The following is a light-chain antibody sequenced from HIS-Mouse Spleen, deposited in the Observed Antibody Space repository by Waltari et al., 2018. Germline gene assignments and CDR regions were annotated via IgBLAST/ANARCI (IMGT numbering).Light chain of an antibody. CDR3: AAWDDSLSGPV. CDR2: RNN. CDR1: SSNIGSNY. Sequence: QSVLTQPPSASGTPGQRVTISCSRSSSNIGSNYVYWYQRLPGTAPKLLIYRNNQRPSGVPDRFSGSKSGTSASLAISGLRSEDEADYYCAAWDDSLSGPVFGGGTKLTVL. V-gene: IGLV1-47*01. J-gene: IGLJ3*02.